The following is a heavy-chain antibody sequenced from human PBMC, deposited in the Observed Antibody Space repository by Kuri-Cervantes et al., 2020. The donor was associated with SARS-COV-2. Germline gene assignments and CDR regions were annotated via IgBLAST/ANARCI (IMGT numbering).Heavy chain of an antibody. D-gene: IGHD1-1*01. V-gene: IGHV3-74*01. Sequence: LSLTCAASGFTFSGHWIHWVRQAPGKGLVWVSRINPDGSYTNNADSVKGRFTLSRDNAMNMLFLQMNSLRAEDTAVYYCVRDGDHWNFDYWGQGTLVTVSS. CDR1: GFTFSGHW. CDR2: INPDGSYT. J-gene: IGHJ4*02. CDR3: VRDGDHWNFDY.